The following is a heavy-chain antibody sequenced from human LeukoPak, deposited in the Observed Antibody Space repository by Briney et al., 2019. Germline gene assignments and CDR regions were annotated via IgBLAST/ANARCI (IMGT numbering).Heavy chain of an antibody. Sequence: SETLSLTCTVSGDSISSYYWSWIRQPPGKGLKWIGYIYHSGSTNYNPSLKSRVTISADTSKDQFSLKLASVTAADTAVYYCATGYSSTWYYFDYWGQGTLVTVSS. CDR3: ATGYSSTWYYFDY. CDR2: IYHSGST. J-gene: IGHJ4*02. D-gene: IGHD6-13*01. CDR1: GDSISSYY. V-gene: IGHV4-59*01.